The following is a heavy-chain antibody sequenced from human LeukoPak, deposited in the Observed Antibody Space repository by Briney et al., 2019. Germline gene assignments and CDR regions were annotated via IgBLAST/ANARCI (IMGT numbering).Heavy chain of an antibody. J-gene: IGHJ3*02. D-gene: IGHD3-10*01. V-gene: IGHV4-4*07. CDR1: GGSISSYY. CDR2: IYTSGST. CDR3: ARDLDYYSSGNAFDI. Sequence: PSETLSLTCTVSGGSISSYYWSWIRQPAGKGLEWIGRIYTSGSTNYNPSLKSRVTMSVDTSKNQFSLKLSSVTAADTAVYYCARDLDYYSSGNAFDIWGQGTMATVSS.